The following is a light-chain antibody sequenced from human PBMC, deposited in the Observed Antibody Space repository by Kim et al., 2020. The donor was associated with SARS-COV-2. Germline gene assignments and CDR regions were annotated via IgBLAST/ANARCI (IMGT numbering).Light chain of an antibody. V-gene: IGKV1-5*03. Sequence: SAAVGDRVTITCRASQSISSWLAWYQQKPGKVPKLLIYEATNLASGVPSRFTGSGSGTEFTLTIGSLQPDDFATYYCQQYTSNLYSFGQGTKLEI. J-gene: IGKJ2*03. CDR3: QQYTSNLYS. CDR1: QSISSW. CDR2: EAT.